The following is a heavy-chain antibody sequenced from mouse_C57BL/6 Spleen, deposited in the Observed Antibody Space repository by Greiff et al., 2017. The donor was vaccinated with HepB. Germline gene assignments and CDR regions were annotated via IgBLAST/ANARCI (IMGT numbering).Heavy chain of an antibody. CDR2: ISDGGSYT. J-gene: IGHJ2*01. Sequence: DVQLVESGGGLVKPGGSLKLSCAASGFTFSSYAMSWVRQTPEKRLEWVATISDGGSYTYYPDNVKGRFTISRDNAKNNLYLQMSHLKSEDTAMYYCARDPFITTVVALDYWGQGTTLTVSS. CDR3: ARDPFITTVVALDY. V-gene: IGHV5-4*01. CDR1: GFTFSSYA. D-gene: IGHD1-1*01.